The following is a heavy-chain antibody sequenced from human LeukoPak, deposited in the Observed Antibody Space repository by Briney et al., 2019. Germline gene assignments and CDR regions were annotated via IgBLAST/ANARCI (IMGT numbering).Heavy chain of an antibody. D-gene: IGHD6-19*01. CDR1: GFTFSSYA. J-gene: IGHJ4*02. V-gene: IGHV3-30-3*01. CDR3: ARAPGGVAEGGN. Sequence: GGSLRLSCAASGFTFSSYAIHWVRQAPGKGLEWVAVISYDGSNKYYADSVKGRFTISRDNSKNTLYLQMNSLRAEDTAVYYCARAPGGVAEGGNWGQGTLVTVSS. CDR2: ISYDGSNK.